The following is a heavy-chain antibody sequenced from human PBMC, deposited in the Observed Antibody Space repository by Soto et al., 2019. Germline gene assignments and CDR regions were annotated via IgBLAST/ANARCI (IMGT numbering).Heavy chain of an antibody. CDR3: ARGYPLNWLDP. J-gene: IGHJ5*02. CDR1: GGSISSYY. V-gene: IGHV4-59*08. D-gene: IGHD2-15*01. CDR2: IYYSGST. Sequence: SETLSLTCTVSGGSISSYYWSWIRQPPGKGLEWIGYIYYSGSTNYNPSLKSRVTISVDTSKNQFSLKLSSVTAADTAVYYCARGYPLNWLDPWGQGTLVTVSS.